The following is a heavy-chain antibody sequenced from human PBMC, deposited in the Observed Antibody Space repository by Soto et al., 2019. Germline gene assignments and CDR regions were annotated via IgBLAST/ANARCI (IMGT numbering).Heavy chain of an antibody. J-gene: IGHJ4*02. CDR1: GGSISSSSYY. CDR3: ARLKKTGIVVVPAPFDY. D-gene: IGHD2-2*01. CDR2: IYYSGST. V-gene: IGHV4-39*01. Sequence: SETLSLTCTVSGGSISSSSYYWGWIRQPPGKGLEWIGSIYYSGSTYYNPSLKSRVTISVDTSKNQFSLKLSSVTAADTAVYYCARLKKTGIVVVPAPFDYWGQGTLVTVSS.